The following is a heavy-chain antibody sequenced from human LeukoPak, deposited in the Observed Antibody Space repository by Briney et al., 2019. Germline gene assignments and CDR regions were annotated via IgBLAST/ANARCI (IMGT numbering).Heavy chain of an antibody. Sequence: SETLSLTCTVSGGSISSSSYYWGWIRQPPGKGLEWIGSIYYSGSTYYNPSLNSRVTISVDTSKNQFSLKLSSVTAADTAVYYCARLTPGIAVAGTVDYWGQGTLVTVSS. J-gene: IGHJ4*02. D-gene: IGHD6-19*01. CDR1: GGSISSSSYY. V-gene: IGHV4-39*01. CDR2: IYYSGST. CDR3: ARLTPGIAVAGTVDY.